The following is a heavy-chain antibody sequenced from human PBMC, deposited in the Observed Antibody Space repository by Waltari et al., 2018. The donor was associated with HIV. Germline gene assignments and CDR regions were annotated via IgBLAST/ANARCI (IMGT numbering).Heavy chain of an antibody. CDR1: GFSIGRYW. D-gene: IGHD1-26*01. CDR3: TRGGYWEPPDY. V-gene: IGHV3-7*01. Sequence: QLVESGGDLVPPGGSLRLSCVVSGFSIGRYWMTWVRQAPGKGLEWVANIKPDSSEKHYVGSVKGRFTVSRDNARDSLFLHMDTLRVDDTAVYYRTRGGYWEPPDYWGQGTLVTVSS. J-gene: IGHJ4*02. CDR2: IKPDSSEK.